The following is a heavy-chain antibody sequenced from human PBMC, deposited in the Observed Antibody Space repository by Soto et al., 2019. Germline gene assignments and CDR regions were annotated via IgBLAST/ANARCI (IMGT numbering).Heavy chain of an antibody. CDR2: ISYRGGP. V-gene: IGHV4-31*03. CDR3: ARVSASGTRWFDP. D-gene: IGHD6-13*01. CDR1: GCSFRSGAFY. J-gene: IGHJ5*02. Sequence: QVPLQESCPGLVKPSQNLSFTCTVLGCSFRSGAFYWSWVRRHPGMALGWIGYISYRGGPYYNPSVKSRLTISIEASKNQGSLRPSCVTAGDRAGYYCARVSASGTRWFDPWGQRTMVTDST.